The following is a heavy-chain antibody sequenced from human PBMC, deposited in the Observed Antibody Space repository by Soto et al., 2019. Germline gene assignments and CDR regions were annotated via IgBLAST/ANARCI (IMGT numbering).Heavy chain of an antibody. D-gene: IGHD6-19*01. CDR3: ATSRISIAVAGETEYYFDY. V-gene: IGHV1-2*04. Sequence: ASVKVSCKASGYIFTGYYMHWVGQAPRQGLGWMGWINPNSGDANYTQKFQGWVTMTRDTSISTAYMELSRLRSDDTAVYYCATSRISIAVAGETEYYFDYWGQGTLVTVSS. J-gene: IGHJ4*02. CDR1: GYIFTGYY. CDR2: INPNSGDA.